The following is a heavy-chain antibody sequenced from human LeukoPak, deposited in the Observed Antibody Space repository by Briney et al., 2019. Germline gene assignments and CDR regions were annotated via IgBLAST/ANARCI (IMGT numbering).Heavy chain of an antibody. V-gene: IGHV1-24*01. Sequence: VASVKVSCKVSGYTLTELSMHWVRQAPGKGLEWMGGFDPEDGETIYAQKFQGRVTMTEDTSTDTAYMELSSLRSEDTAVYYCASPSIAYSSGDAFDIWGQGTMVTVSS. J-gene: IGHJ3*02. CDR1: GYTLTELS. D-gene: IGHD6-19*01. CDR3: ASPSIAYSSGDAFDI. CDR2: FDPEDGET.